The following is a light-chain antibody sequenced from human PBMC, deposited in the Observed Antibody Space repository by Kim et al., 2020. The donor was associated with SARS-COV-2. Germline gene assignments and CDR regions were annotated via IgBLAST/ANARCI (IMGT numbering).Light chain of an antibody. J-gene: IGLJ1*01. CDR2: EVN. CDR3: SSYTSSNTLAYV. Sequence: SALTQPASVSGSPGQSITISCTGTSSDVGGYNSVSWYQQYPGKAPKLMIYEVNNRPSGVSNRFSGSKSGNTASLTISGLQAEDEADYYCSSYTSSNTLAYVFGTGTKVTVL. V-gene: IGLV2-14*01. CDR1: SSDVGGYNS.